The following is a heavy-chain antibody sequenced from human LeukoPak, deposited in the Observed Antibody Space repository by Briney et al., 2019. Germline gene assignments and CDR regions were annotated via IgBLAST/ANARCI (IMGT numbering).Heavy chain of an antibody. CDR2: ISSSGSTI. J-gene: IGHJ4*02. Sequence: GGSLRLSCAASGFTFSDSYMSWIRQAPGNGLEYISYISSSGSTIYYADSVKGRFTLSRDNAKNSLSLEMNSLRAEDTAVYYCARGKYSFDYWGQGTLVTVSS. V-gene: IGHV3-11*01. CDR1: GFTFSDSY. CDR3: ARGKYSFDY.